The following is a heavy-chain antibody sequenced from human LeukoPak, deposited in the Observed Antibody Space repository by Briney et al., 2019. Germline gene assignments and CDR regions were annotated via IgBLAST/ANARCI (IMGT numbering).Heavy chain of an antibody. Sequence: SETLSLTCTVSGGSISSYYWSWIRQPAGKGLEWIGYIYYSGSTNYNPSLKSRVTISVDTSKNQFSLKLSSVTAADTAVYYCASWYYYGSGSYYTFDYWGQGTLVTVSS. CDR2: IYYSGST. CDR3: ASWYYYGSGSYYTFDY. V-gene: IGHV4-59*01. J-gene: IGHJ4*02. D-gene: IGHD3-10*01. CDR1: GGSISSYY.